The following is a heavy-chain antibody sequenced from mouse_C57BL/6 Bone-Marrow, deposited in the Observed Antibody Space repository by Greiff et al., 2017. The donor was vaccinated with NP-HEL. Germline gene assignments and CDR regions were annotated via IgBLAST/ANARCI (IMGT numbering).Heavy chain of an antibody. V-gene: IGHV5-6*01. CDR1: GFTFSSYG. CDR3: AIYDGGLFAY. Sequence: EVQGVESGGDLVKPGGSLKLSCAASGFTFSSYGMSWVRQTPDKRLEWVATISSGGSYTYYPDSVKGRFTISRDNAKNTLYLQMSSLKSEDTAMYYCAIYDGGLFAYWGQGTLVTVSA. CDR2: ISSGGSYT. J-gene: IGHJ3*01. D-gene: IGHD2-12*01.